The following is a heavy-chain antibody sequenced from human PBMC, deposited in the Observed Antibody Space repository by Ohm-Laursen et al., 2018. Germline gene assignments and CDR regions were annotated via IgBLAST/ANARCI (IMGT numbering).Heavy chain of an antibody. D-gene: IGHD6-19*01. CDR2: IYTSGNT. CDR1: GGSISSYY. Sequence: TLSLTCTVSGGSISSYYWNWIRQPAGKGLEWIGRIYTSGNTNYNPSLNSRVTISVDTSKNQFSLKLSSVTAADTAVYYCARQESSGWYPDYWGQGTLVTVSS. CDR3: ARQESSGWYPDY. J-gene: IGHJ4*02. V-gene: IGHV4-4*07.